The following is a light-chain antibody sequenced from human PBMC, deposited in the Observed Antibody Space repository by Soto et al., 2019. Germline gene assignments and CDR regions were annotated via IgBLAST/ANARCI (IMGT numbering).Light chain of an antibody. J-gene: IGKJ2*01. Sequence: QLTQSPSSLSASVGDRVTITCRASQGISSSLAWYQQEPGKAPKLLIYAASALESGVPSRFSGSGSGTDFTLTISSLQPTDFATYYCQQLNSYPYTFGQGTKLEIK. CDR2: AAS. CDR3: QQLNSYPYT. CDR1: QGISSS. V-gene: IGKV1-9*01.